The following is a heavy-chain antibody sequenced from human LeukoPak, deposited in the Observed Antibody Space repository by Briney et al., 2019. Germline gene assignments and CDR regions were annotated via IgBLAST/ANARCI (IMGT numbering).Heavy chain of an antibody. V-gene: IGHV1-2*02. Sequence: ASVKVSCKASGYTFTGYYVHWVRQAPGQGLEWMGWINPNSGGTNSAQKFQGRVTMTRDTSISTAYMELSRLRSDDTAVYYCASTNGGYYFDYWGQGTLVTVSS. J-gene: IGHJ4*02. CDR3: ASTNGGYYFDY. CDR2: INPNSGGT. CDR1: GYTFTGYY. D-gene: IGHD3-10*01.